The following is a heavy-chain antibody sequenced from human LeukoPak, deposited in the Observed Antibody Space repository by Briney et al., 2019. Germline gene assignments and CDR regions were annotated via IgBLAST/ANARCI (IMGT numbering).Heavy chain of an antibody. CDR1: GFTFSSYA. V-gene: IGHV3-23*01. D-gene: IGHD1-26*01. CDR2: ISGSGGST. CDR3: AKGVSIVGATIEGY. J-gene: IGHJ4*02. Sequence: GGSLRLSCAASGFTFSSYAMSWVRQAPGKGLEWVSAISGSGGSTYYADSVKGRFTISRDNSKNTLYLQMNSLRAEDTAVYYCAKGVSIVGATIEGYWGQGTLVTVSS.